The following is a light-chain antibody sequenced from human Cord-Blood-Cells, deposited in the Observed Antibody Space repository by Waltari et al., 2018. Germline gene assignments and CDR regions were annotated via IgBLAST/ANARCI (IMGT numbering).Light chain of an antibody. CDR1: SSDVARYNY. Sequence: SALTQPPSASGSPAQSVTLSCTGTSSDVARYNYVSWYQQHPGKAHKLMIYEVSKRPSGVPDRFSGSKSGNTASLTVSGLQAEDEADYYCSSYAGSNNWVVFGGGTKLTVL. CDR3: SSYAGSNNWVV. V-gene: IGLV2-8*01. CDR2: EVS. J-gene: IGLJ2*01.